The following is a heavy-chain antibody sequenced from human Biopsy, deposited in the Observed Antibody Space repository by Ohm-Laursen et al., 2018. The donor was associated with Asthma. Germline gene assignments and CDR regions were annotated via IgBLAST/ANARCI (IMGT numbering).Heavy chain of an antibody. CDR2: ISSSSSYI. J-gene: IGHJ1*01. CDR1: GSTFRTYS. Sequence: SLRLSCSASGSTFRTYSMSWVRQAPGKGLEWVSSISSSSSYIYYADSVKGRFTISRDNAKNSLYLQMNSLRAEDTAVYYCARTFHFWSPYHAEHYQLWGQGTLVTVSS. V-gene: IGHV3-21*06. D-gene: IGHD3-3*02. CDR3: ARTFHFWSPYHAEHYQL.